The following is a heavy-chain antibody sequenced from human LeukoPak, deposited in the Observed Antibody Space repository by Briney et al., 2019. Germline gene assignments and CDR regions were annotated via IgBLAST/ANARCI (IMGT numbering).Heavy chain of an antibody. CDR3: ARGKKQQLEGNYFDY. J-gene: IGHJ4*02. CDR1: GGSFSGYY. Sequence: SENLSLTCAVYGGSFSGYYWSWIRQPPGKGLEWIGEINHSGSTNYNPSLKSRVTISVDTSKNQFSLKLSSVTAADTAVYYCARGKKQQLEGNYFDYWGQGTLVTVSS. V-gene: IGHV4-34*01. CDR2: INHSGST. D-gene: IGHD6-13*01.